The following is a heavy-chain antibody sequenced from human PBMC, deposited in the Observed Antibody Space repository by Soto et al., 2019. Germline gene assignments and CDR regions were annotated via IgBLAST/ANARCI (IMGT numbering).Heavy chain of an antibody. Sequence: SETLSLTCTVSGGSISSGGYYWSWIRQHPGKGLEWIGYIYYSVSTYYNPSLKSRVTISVDTSRNQFSLKLSSVTAADTAVYYCARGGTPRSWFDPWGQGTLVTVSS. J-gene: IGHJ5*02. CDR2: IYYSVST. V-gene: IGHV4-31*03. CDR3: ARGGTPRSWFDP. CDR1: GGSISSGGYY.